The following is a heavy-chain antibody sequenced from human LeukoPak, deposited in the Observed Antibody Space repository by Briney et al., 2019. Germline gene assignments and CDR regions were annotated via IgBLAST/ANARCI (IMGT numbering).Heavy chain of an antibody. CDR3: ARREGATGAFDI. Sequence: SVKVSCKASGGTFSSYAISWVRQAPGQGLEWMGRIIPILGIANYAQEFQGRVTITADKSTSTAYMELSSLRSEDTAVYYCARREGATGAFDIWGQGTMVTVSS. V-gene: IGHV1-69*04. J-gene: IGHJ3*02. CDR1: GGTFSSYA. CDR2: IIPILGIA. D-gene: IGHD1-26*01.